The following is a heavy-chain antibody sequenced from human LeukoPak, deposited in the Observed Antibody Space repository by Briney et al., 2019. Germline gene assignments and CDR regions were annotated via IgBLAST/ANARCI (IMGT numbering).Heavy chain of an antibody. V-gene: IGHV3-23*01. CDR3: AKEFMLRTVCGSTSCYDTGAFDY. CDR2: ISGSGGST. CDR1: GFTFSSYA. J-gene: IGHJ4*02. D-gene: IGHD2-2*01. Sequence: PGGSLRLSCAASGFTFSSYAMSWVRQAPGKGLEWVSGISGSGGSTYNADSVKGRFTISRDNSKNTLYLQMNSLRAEDTAVYYCAKEFMLRTVCGSTSCYDTGAFDYWGQGTLVTVSS.